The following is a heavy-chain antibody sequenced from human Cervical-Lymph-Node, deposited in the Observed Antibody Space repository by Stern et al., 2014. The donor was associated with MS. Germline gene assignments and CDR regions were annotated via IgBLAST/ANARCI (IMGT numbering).Heavy chain of an antibody. CDR2: IYFAGRP. Sequence: QLQLQESGSGLVKASQTLSLTCAVSGGAVRNGGYSWAWVRRAHGKGREGGGDIYFAGRPFSNPFLNTRVTIPLDRTRDDCCPKLRSVTAADTAVYYCARGMLGYDSRGDDRHGTFDFWGQGTTVTVSS. CDR1: GGAVRNGGYS. D-gene: IGHD3-22*01. J-gene: IGHJ3*01. CDR3: ARGMLGYDSRGDDRHGTFDF. V-gene: IGHV4-30-2*01.